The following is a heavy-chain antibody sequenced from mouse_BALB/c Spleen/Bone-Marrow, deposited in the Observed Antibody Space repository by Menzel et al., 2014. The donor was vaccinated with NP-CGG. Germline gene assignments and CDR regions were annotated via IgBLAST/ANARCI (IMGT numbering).Heavy chain of an antibody. CDR2: ISYDGSN. CDR3: AMRLLTS. V-gene: IGHV3-6*02. CDR1: GYSITSGYY. D-gene: IGHD2-3*01. Sequence: VQLQQSGPGLVKPSQSLSLTCSVTGYSITSGYYWNWIRQFPGNKLEWMGYISYDGSNNYIPSLKNRISITRDTSKNQFFLKLNSVTTEDTATYYCAMRLLTSWGQGTLVTVSA. J-gene: IGHJ3*01.